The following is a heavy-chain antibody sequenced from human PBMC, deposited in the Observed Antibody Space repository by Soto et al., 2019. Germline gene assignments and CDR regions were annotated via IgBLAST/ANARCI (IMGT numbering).Heavy chain of an antibody. D-gene: IGHD6-19*01. CDR1: GFTFSSYS. Sequence: GGSLRLSRAASGFTFSSYSMNWVRQAPGKGLEWVSYISSSSSTIYYADSVKGRFTISRDNAKNSLYLQMNSLRDEDTAVYYCAKDSSPYSSGWYGVMDVWGQGTTVTVSS. CDR3: AKDSSPYSSGWYGVMDV. J-gene: IGHJ6*02. CDR2: ISSSSSTI. V-gene: IGHV3-48*02.